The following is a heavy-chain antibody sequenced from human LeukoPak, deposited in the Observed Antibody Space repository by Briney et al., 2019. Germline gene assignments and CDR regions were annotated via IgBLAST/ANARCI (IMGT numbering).Heavy chain of an antibody. J-gene: IGHJ4*02. Sequence: AGGNLRFSCAASGFTVSSNWRSWVRPPPGKGRKWMGQTYETGSTNYNSSLRSRVTISLDKSKNQFSLKLSSVTAADTAVYYCARRNRGSSTSWTLDYWGQGILVTVSS. CDR1: GFTVSSNW. CDR2: TYETGST. CDR3: ARRNRGSSTSWTLDY. V-gene: IGHV4-4*02. D-gene: IGHD2-8*01.